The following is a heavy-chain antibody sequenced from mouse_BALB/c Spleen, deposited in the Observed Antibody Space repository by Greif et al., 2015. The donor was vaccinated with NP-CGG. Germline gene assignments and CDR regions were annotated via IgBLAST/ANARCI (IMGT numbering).Heavy chain of an antibody. CDR1: GFNIKDTY. D-gene: IGHD1-1*01. Sequence: VQLQQSGAELVKPGASVKLSCTASGFNIKDTYMHWVKQRPEQGLEWIGRIDPANGNTKYDPKFQGKATITADTSSNTAYLQLSSLTSEDTAVYYCARYGGSSYGYFDVWGAGTTVTVSS. V-gene: IGHV14-3*02. CDR2: IDPANGNT. J-gene: IGHJ1*01. CDR3: ARYGGSSYGYFDV.